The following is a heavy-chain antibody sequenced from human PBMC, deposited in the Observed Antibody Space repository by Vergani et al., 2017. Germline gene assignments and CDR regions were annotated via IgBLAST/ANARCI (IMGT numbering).Heavy chain of an antibody. Sequence: QVQLQQWGAGLLKPSETLSLTCAVYGGSFSGYYWSWIRQPPGKGLEWIGEINHSGSTNYNPSLKSRVTISVDTSKNQFSLKLGSVTAADTAVYYCAKGGRSGYSYGSSYYYGMDVWGQGTTVTVSS. CDR1: GGSFSGYY. CDR2: INHSGST. V-gene: IGHV4-34*01. CDR3: AKGGRSGYSYGSSYYYGMDV. J-gene: IGHJ6*02. D-gene: IGHD5-18*01.